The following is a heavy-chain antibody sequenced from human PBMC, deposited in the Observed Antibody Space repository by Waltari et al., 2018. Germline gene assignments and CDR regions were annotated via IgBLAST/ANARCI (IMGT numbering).Heavy chain of an antibody. J-gene: IGHJ5*02. V-gene: IGHV1-2*02. Sequence: QVQLVQSGAEVKKPGASVKVSCKASGSPFTGYYMPWVRQAPGKGLEWMGWINPNSGGTNYAQKFQGRVTMTRDTSISTAYMELSRLRSDDTAVYYCARGLLWFREPTHNWFDPWGQGTLVTVSS. CDR2: INPNSGGT. CDR3: ARGLLWFREPTHNWFDP. CDR1: GSPFTGYY. D-gene: IGHD3-10*01.